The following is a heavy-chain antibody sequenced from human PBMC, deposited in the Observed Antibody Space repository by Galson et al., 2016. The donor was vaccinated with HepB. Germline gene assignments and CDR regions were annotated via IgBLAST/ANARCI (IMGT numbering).Heavy chain of an antibody. Sequence: VQVSCKASGYTFSTYGISWVRQAPGQGLEWMAWISGYNGKTNYAQALEGRVTMTTDTSTSTAYMELRSLKSDDTAVYYCTRDGPDYGDYINFDYWGQGTLVTVSS. CDR3: TRDGPDYGDYINFDY. CDR2: ISGYNGKT. CDR1: GYTFSTYG. V-gene: IGHV1-18*01. J-gene: IGHJ4*02. D-gene: IGHD4-17*01.